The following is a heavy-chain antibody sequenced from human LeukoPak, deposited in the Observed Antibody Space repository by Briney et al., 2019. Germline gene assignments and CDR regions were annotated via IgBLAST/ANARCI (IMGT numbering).Heavy chain of an antibody. CDR1: GFTFSDYN. CDR2: ISRSGSTK. D-gene: IGHD3-16*01. J-gene: IGHJ4*02. CDR3: ARSDDYGDYFDY. Sequence: GGSLRLSCAASGFTFSDYNMRWIRQAPGKGLEWVSSISRSGSTKYYADSVKGRFTISRDNAKNSLFLQMNSLRAEDTAVYYCARSDDYGDYFDYWGLGTLVTVSS. V-gene: IGHV3-11*04.